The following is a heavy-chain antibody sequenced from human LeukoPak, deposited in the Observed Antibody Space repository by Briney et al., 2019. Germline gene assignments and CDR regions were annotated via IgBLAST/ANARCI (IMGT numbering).Heavy chain of an antibody. D-gene: IGHD1-26*01. Sequence: GGSLRLSCAASGFTFSSYAMSWVRQAPEKGLEWVSAISGSGGSTYYADSVKGRFTISRDNSKNTLYLQMNSLRAEDTAVYYCAKDLGRIVGATAFDIWGQGTMVTVSS. CDR3: AKDLGRIVGATAFDI. CDR2: ISGSGGST. V-gene: IGHV3-23*01. CDR1: GFTFSSYA. J-gene: IGHJ3*02.